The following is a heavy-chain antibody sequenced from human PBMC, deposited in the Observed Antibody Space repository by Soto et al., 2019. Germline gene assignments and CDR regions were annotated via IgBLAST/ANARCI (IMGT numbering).Heavy chain of an antibody. CDR2: ISSGGAGT. V-gene: IGHV3-23*01. CDR3: AKDKGSSTTTCHWNAFDI. J-gene: IGHJ3*02. D-gene: IGHD2-2*01. CDR1: GFTFSSYA. Sequence: EVQLLESGGGLVQPGGSLRLSCADSGFTFSSYALSWVRQAPGKGLEWVSAISSGGAGTYYADSVKGRFTISRDNSKNTLFLQMNSLRAEDTAVYYCAKDKGSSTTTCHWNAFDIWGQGTMVTVPS.